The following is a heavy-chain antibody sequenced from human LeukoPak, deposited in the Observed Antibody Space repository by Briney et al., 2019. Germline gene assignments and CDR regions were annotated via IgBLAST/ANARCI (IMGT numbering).Heavy chain of an antibody. CDR2: ISGSGGST. J-gene: IGHJ4*02. CDR3: AKVYIRGYSYGGFDY. Sequence: GGSLRLSCAASGFTFSSYAMSWVRQAPGKGLEWVSAISGSGGSTYYADSVKGRFTISRDNAKNSLYLQMNSLRAEDTALYYCAKVYIRGYSYGGFDYWGQGILVTVSS. CDR1: GFTFSSYA. V-gene: IGHV3-23*01. D-gene: IGHD5-18*01.